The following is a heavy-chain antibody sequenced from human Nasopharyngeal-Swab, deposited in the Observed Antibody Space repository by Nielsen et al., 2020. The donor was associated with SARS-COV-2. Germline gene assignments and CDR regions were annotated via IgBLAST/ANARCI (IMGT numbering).Heavy chain of an antibody. V-gene: IGHV4-4*02. Sequence: SETLSPTCAVSGGSISSSHWWSWVRQPPGKGLEWSGEIYHSGSTNYNPSLKSRVTISVDESKNQFSLKLSSVTAADTAVYFCARDVVGATTTDAFDIWGQGTMVTVSS. J-gene: IGHJ3*02. CDR1: GGSISSSHW. D-gene: IGHD1-26*01. CDR2: IYHSGST. CDR3: ARDVVGATTTDAFDI.